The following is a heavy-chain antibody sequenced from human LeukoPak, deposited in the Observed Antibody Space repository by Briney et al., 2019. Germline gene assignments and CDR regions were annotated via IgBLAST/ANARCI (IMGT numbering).Heavy chain of an antibody. CDR1: GFTFSDYY. J-gene: IGHJ4*02. CDR3: AREISGERTYYFDY. V-gene: IGHV3-11*01. Sequence: GGSLRLSCAASGFTFSDYYMSWIRQAPGKGLEWVSYISSSGSTIYYADPVRGRFTISRDNAKNSLYLQMNSLRAEDTAVYYCAREISGERTYYFDYWGQGTLVTVSS. D-gene: IGHD1-26*01. CDR2: ISSSGSTI.